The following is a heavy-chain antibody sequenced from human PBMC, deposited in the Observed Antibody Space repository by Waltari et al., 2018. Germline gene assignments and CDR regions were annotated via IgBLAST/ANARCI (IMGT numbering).Heavy chain of an antibody. Sequence: QVQLVESGGGVVQPGGSLSLSCAASGFTFGSYGVLWVRQAPGKGLEGVAFIRYDGSNKYYADSVKGRFTISRDNSKNTLYLQMNSLRAEDTAVYYCAKVGGLMGIHWGQGTMVTVSS. CDR2: IRYDGSNK. CDR1: GFTFGSYG. CDR3: AKVGGLMGIH. J-gene: IGHJ3*01. V-gene: IGHV3-30*02. D-gene: IGHD3-16*01.